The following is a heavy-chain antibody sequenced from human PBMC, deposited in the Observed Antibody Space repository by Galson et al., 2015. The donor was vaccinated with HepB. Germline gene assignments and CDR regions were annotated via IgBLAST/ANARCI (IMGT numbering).Heavy chain of an antibody. Sequence: SLRLSCAASGFTFSDYYMSWIRQAPGKGLEWVSYISSSSSYTNYADSVKGRFTISRDNAKNSLYLQMNSLGAEDTAVYYCATLGYSSSWYADDYWGQGTLVTVSS. D-gene: IGHD6-13*01. CDR1: GFTFSDYY. J-gene: IGHJ4*02. CDR3: ATLGYSSSWYADDY. V-gene: IGHV3-11*06. CDR2: ISSSSSYT.